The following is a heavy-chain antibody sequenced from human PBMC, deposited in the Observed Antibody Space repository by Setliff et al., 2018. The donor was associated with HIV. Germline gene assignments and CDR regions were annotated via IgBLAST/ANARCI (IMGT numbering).Heavy chain of an antibody. V-gene: IGHV4-61*09. CDR1: GGSINSGSIY. CDR2: MHANGLT. Sequence: SETMSLTCAVAGGSINSGSIYWSWVRRPAGGGLEWIGHMHANGLTTYNPSLRSRAAISMETSKNQFSLRLSAVTAADSAIYYCAGLDSADYFVGVLNFWGQGTRVTVSS. D-gene: IGHD3-22*01. J-gene: IGHJ4*03. CDR3: AGLDSADYFVGVLNF.